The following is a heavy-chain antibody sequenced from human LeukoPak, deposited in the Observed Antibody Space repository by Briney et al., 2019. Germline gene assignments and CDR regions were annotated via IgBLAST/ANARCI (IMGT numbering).Heavy chain of an antibody. D-gene: IGHD1-7*01. J-gene: IGHJ3*02. Sequence: GGSLRLSCAASGFTVSSNYMSWVRQAPGKGLEWVSVIYSGGSTYYADSVKGRFTISRDNSKNTLYLQMNSLRAEDTAVYYCARDDWNYGGYDAFGIWGQGTMVTVSS. V-gene: IGHV3-53*01. CDR3: ARDDWNYGGYDAFGI. CDR1: GFTVSSNY. CDR2: IYSGGST.